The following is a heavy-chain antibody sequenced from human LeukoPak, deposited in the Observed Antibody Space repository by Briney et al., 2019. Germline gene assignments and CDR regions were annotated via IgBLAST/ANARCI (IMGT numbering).Heavy chain of an antibody. CDR1: GFTFKNYW. V-gene: IGHV3-7*01. D-gene: IGHD6-19*01. CDR2: IRHDGSAR. J-gene: IGHJ4*02. Sequence: GGSLRLSCAGSGFTFKNYWMAWVRQAPGKGLEWVANIRHDGSARYYGDSVKGRFTISRDDAKNSLFLQMNSLRVDDTALYYCARDNSGFDSWGQGTPVTVSS. CDR3: ARDNSGFDS.